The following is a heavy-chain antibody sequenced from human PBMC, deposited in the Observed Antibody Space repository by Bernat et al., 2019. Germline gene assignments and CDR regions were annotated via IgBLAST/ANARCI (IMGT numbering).Heavy chain of an antibody. Sequence: EVQLVESGGGLVKPGGSLRLSCAASGFTFSSYSMNWVRQAPGKGLEWVGRIKSKTDGETIDYAAPVKGRFTISRDDSKNTLYLQMNSLKIEDTAVYYCTSGVGTSDFDYWGQGTLVAVSS. CDR1: GFTFSSYS. V-gene: IGHV3-15*01. J-gene: IGHJ4*02. D-gene: IGHD4-23*01. CDR2: IKSKTDGETI. CDR3: TSGVGTSDFDY.